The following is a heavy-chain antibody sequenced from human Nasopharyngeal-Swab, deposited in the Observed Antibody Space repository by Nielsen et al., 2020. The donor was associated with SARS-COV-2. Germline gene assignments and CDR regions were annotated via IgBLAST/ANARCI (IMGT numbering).Heavy chain of an antibody. D-gene: IGHD3-9*01. V-gene: IGHV3-23*01. CDR1: GFTFSNYA. Sequence: GESLKISCAASGFTFSNYAMTWVRQAPRKGLEWVSTISGSGGSAYYADSVKGRFTISRDNSKNTLFLQMSSLRAEDTAIYYCAKDDPLIDWLLDFNHFDCWGQGTLVTVSS. CDR3: AKDDPLIDWLLDFNHFDC. CDR2: ISGSGGSA. J-gene: IGHJ4*02.